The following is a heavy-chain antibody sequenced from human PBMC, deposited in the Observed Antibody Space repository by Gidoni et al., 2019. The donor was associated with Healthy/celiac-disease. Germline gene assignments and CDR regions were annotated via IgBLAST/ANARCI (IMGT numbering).Heavy chain of an antibody. Sequence: QLVESGGGLVQPGGSLRLSCAASGFTFSSYSMNWVRQAPGKGLEWVSYISSSSSTIYYADSVKGRFTISRDNAKNSLYLQMNSLRDEDTAVYYCARRVVGATTLSTPFDYWGQGTLVTVSS. D-gene: IGHD1-26*01. CDR3: ARRVVGATTLSTPFDY. J-gene: IGHJ4*02. V-gene: IGHV3-48*02. CDR2: ISSSSSTI. CDR1: GFTFSSYS.